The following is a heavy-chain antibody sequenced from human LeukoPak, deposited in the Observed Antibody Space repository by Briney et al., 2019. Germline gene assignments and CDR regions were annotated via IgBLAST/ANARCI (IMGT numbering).Heavy chain of an antibody. Sequence: GGSLRLSCAASGFTFDDYAIHWVRQAPGKGLEWGSGISWSGEDIGYADSVKGRFTISRDKAKNSLYLQMNILRVEDTALYYCAKGKWLTESPLDYWGQGTLVTVSS. CDR1: GFTFDDYA. CDR3: AKGKWLTESPLDY. CDR2: ISWSGEDI. V-gene: IGHV3-9*01. J-gene: IGHJ4*02. D-gene: IGHD3-22*01.